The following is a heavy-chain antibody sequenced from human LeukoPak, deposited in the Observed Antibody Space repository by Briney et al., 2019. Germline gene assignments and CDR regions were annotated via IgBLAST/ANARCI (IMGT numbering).Heavy chain of an antibody. D-gene: IGHD4-17*01. J-gene: IGHJ4*02. CDR2: IYYSGST. V-gene: IGHV4-59*01. Sequence: PSETLSLTCTVSGGSISSYYWSWIRQPPGKGLEWIGYIYYSGSTNYNPSLKSRVTISVDTSKNQFSPKLSSVTAADTAVYYCATGYGDYVEYWGQGTLVTVSS. CDR3: ATGYGDYVEY. CDR1: GGSISSYY.